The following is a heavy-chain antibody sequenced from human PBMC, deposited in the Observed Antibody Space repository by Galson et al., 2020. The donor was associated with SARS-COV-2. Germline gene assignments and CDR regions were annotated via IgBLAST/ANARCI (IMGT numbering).Heavy chain of an antibody. CDR1: GFTFDDYA. J-gene: IGHJ4*02. D-gene: IGHD6-19*01. V-gene: IGHV3-9*01. CDR3: AKGPNSYSTGWCGIDY. Sequence: SLKISCAPSGFTFDDYAMHWVRQAPGKGREWVSGTYWNSGSTGYADSVKGRFTISRDNAKNSLYLQMNSLRAEDTAFYYCAKGPNSYSTGWCGIDYWGQGTLVTVSS. CDR2: TYWNSGST.